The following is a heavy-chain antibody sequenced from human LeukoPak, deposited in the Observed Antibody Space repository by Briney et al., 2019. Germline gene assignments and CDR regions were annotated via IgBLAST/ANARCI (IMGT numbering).Heavy chain of an antibody. J-gene: IGHJ2*01. D-gene: IGHD4/OR15-4a*01. V-gene: IGHV4-39*02. CDR3: ARGRRIVVLPGRGYFDL. CDR1: GDSFSSSSYY. Sequence: SETLSLTCNVSGDSFSSSSYYWSWLRVPPGRGLEWIGSIYYAGSTYYNPSLKSRVTLSVDTSTNHFSLNIKSVTAADTAMYYCARGRRIVVLPGRGYFDLWGRGALVTVSS. CDR2: IYYAGST.